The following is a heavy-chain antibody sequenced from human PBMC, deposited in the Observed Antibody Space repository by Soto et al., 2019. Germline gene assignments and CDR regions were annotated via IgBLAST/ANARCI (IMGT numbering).Heavy chain of an antibody. Sequence: ASVKVSCKASGFTFTSSAVQWVRQARGQRLEWIGWIVVGSGNTNYAQKFQERVTMTRDTSTSTVYMELSSLRSEDTAVYYCTRAPSYGAFDIWGQGTMVNVSS. CDR3: TRAPSYGAFDI. V-gene: IGHV1-58*01. CDR1: GFTFTSSA. CDR2: IVVGSGNT. J-gene: IGHJ3*02. D-gene: IGHD4-17*01.